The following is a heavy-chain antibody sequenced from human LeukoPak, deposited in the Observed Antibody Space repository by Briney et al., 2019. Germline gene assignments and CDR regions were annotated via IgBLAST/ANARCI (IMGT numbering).Heavy chain of an antibody. V-gene: IGHV4-39*07. CDR3: ARLCSFLEWLCPPFDY. D-gene: IGHD3-3*01. J-gene: IGHJ4*02. CDR2: IYHSGST. Sequence: SETLSLTCTVSGVSISSSSYYWGWIRQPPGKGLEWIGSIYHSGSTYYNPSLKSRVTISVDTSKNQFSLKLSSVTAADTAVYYCARLCSFLEWLCPPFDYWGQGTLVTVSS. CDR1: GVSISSSSYY.